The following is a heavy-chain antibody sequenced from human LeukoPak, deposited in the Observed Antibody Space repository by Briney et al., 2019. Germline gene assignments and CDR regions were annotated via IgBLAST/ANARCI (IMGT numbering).Heavy chain of an antibody. CDR3: AKQGYDSSDYYY. CDR2: ISGSGGST. D-gene: IGHD3-22*01. J-gene: IGHJ4*02. CDR1: GFTFSSYA. V-gene: IGHV3-23*01. Sequence: PGGSLSLSCAASGFTFSSYAMSWVRQAPGKGLEWVSAISGSGGSTYYADSVKGRFTISRDNSKNTLYLQMNSLRAEDTAVYYCAKQGYDSSDYYYWGQGTLVTVSS.